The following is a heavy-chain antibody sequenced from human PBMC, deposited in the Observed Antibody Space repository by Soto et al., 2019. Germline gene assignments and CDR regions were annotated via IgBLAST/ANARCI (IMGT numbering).Heavy chain of an antibody. CDR3: ARVGGVSSGSYYNVYYYYYMDV. CDR1: GYTFTSYG. D-gene: IGHD3-10*01. Sequence: QVQLVQSGAEVKKPGASVKVSCKASGYTFTSYGISWVRQAPGQGLEWMGWISAYNGNTNYAQKLQGRVTMTTDTSKSTAYMELRSLRSDDTDVYYCARVGGVSSGSYYNVYYYYYMDVWGKGTTVTVSS. CDR2: ISAYNGNT. V-gene: IGHV1-18*01. J-gene: IGHJ6*03.